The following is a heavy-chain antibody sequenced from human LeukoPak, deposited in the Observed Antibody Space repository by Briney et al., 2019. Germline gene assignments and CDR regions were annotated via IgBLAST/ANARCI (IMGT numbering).Heavy chain of an antibody. CDR3: AKEISTPLTTVVTNETLHLNDY. V-gene: IGHV3-30*02. J-gene: IGHJ4*02. D-gene: IGHD4-23*01. Sequence: GGSLRLSCAASGFTFSSYGMHWVRQAPGKGLEWVAFIRYDGSNKYYADSVKGRFTISRDNSKNTLYLQMNSLRAEDTAVYYCAKEISTPLTTVVTNETLHLNDYWGQGTLVTVSS. CDR2: IRYDGSNK. CDR1: GFTFSSYG.